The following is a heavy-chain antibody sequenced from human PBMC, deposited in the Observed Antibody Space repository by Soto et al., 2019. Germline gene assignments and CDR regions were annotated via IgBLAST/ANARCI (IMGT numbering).Heavy chain of an antibody. CDR2: ISGSGGST. J-gene: IGHJ4*02. V-gene: IGHV3-23*01. CDR1: GFTFSSYA. Sequence: GGSLRLSCAASGFTFSSYAMSWVRQAPGKGLEWVSAISGSGGSTYYANSVKGRFTISRDNSKNTLYLQMNSLRAEDTAVYYCAKDQVAVAGILDDIYYFDYWGQGTLVTVSS. CDR3: AKDQVAVAGILDDIYYFDY. D-gene: IGHD6-19*01.